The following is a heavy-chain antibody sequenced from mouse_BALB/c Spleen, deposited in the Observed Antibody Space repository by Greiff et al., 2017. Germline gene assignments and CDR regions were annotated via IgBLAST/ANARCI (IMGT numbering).Heavy chain of an antibody. D-gene: IGHD3-3*01. J-gene: IGHJ4*01. Sequence: EVQVVESGGGLVQPGGSLRLSCATSGFTFSDFYMEWVRQPPGKRLEWIAASRNKANDYTTEYSASVKGRFIVSRDTSQSILYLQMNALRAEDTAIYYCARGLIDYAMDYWGQGTSVTVSS. CDR1: GFTFSDFY. V-gene: IGHV7-1*02. CDR2: SRNKANDYTT. CDR3: ARGLIDYAMDY.